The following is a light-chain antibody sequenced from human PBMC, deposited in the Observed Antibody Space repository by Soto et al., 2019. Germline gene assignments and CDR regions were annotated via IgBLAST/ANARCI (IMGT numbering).Light chain of an antibody. Sequence: EIVLTQSPGTLSLSPGDRATLSCRASQSISSNFLAWYQHKPGQSPRLLIYGGSTRVTGIPDRFSGSGSGTDFTLTISRLEPEDFAVYYCQQCGSSPWTFGQGTKVDIK. V-gene: IGKV3-20*01. CDR2: GGS. J-gene: IGKJ1*01. CDR1: QSISSNF. CDR3: QQCGSSPWT.